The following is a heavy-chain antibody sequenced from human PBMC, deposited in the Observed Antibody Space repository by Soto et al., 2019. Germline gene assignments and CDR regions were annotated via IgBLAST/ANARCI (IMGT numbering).Heavy chain of an antibody. CDR1: GGSISSYN. J-gene: IGHJ4*02. Sequence: PSETLSLTCTVSGGSISSYNWSWLRQPPGKGLEWIGYIYYSGSTNYNPSLKSRVTISVDTSKNQFSLKLSSVTAADTAVYYCARVQAGTIDYWGQGALVTVPS. CDR3: ARVQAGTIDY. V-gene: IGHV4-59*01. CDR2: IYYSGST. D-gene: IGHD1-1*01.